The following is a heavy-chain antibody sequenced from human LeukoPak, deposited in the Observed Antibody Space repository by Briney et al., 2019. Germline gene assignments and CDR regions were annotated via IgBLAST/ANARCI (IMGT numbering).Heavy chain of an antibody. J-gene: IGHJ2*01. CDR3: AKSYCSSTSCYNWYFDL. Sequence: GESLKISCKGSGYTFTSYWIGWVRQMPGKGLEWMGIIYPGDSDTKYSPSFQGQVTISADKSISTAYLQWSSLKASDTATYYCAKSYCSSTSCYNWYFDLWGRGTLSLSPQ. D-gene: IGHD2-2*01. CDR2: IYPGDSDT. V-gene: IGHV5-51*01. CDR1: GYTFTSYW.